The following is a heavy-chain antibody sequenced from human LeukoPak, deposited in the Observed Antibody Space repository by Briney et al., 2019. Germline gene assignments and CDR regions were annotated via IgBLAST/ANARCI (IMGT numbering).Heavy chain of an antibody. D-gene: IGHD3-10*01. CDR3: AKVLLLRFGESPRALDI. V-gene: IGHV3-23*01. CDR1: GFTFSSYA. J-gene: IGHJ3*02. CDR2: ISGGGGST. Sequence: VGSLRLSCAASGFTFSSYAMSWVRQAPGGGLEGVSAISGGGGSTYYADSVKGRFTISRDNYKNTLYLQMNKLRAEDTGVYYCAKVLLLRFGESPRALDIWGKGTMVTVSS.